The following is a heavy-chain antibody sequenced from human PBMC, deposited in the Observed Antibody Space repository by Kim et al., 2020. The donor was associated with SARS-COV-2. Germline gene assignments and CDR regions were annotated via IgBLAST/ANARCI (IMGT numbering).Heavy chain of an antibody. J-gene: IGHJ6*02. CDR3: ARNGPYYYFGMDV. V-gene: IGHV3-20*03. Sequence: DYGDSVRGRFVISRDNAKNSVYLQMNGLRVDDTALYFCARNGPYYYFGMDVWGQGAAVTVSS. D-gene: IGHD3-16*01.